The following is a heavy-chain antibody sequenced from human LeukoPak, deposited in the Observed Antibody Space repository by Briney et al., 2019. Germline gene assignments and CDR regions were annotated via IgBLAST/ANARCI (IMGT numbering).Heavy chain of an antibody. J-gene: IGHJ4*02. Sequence: SETLSLTCTVSGGSISSSSYYWGWIRQPPGKGLEWIGSIYYSGSTYYNPSLKSRVTISVDTSKNQFSLKLSSVTAADTAVYYCARREWGTYSSSSGSFDYWGQGTLVTVSS. CDR2: IYYSGST. V-gene: IGHV4-39*01. CDR3: ARREWGTYSSSSGSFDY. D-gene: IGHD6-6*01. CDR1: GGSISSSSYY.